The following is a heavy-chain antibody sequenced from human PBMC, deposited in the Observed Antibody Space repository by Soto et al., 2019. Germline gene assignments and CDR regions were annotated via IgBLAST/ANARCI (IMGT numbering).Heavy chain of an antibody. Sequence: GASVKVSCKASGYTFTSYGISWVRQAPGQGLEWMGWISAYNGNTSYAQKLQGRVTMTTDTSTSTAYMELRSLRSDDTAVYYCARDRENYYDSSGYYAANDAFDIWGQGTMVTVSS. V-gene: IGHV1-18*01. CDR3: ARDRENYYDSSGYYAANDAFDI. CDR1: GYTFTSYG. D-gene: IGHD3-22*01. J-gene: IGHJ3*02. CDR2: ISAYNGNT.